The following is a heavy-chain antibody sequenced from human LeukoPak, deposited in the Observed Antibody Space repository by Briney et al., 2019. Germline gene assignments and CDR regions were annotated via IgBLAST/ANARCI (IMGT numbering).Heavy chain of an antibody. V-gene: IGHV3-53*01. CDR2: IYSGGST. D-gene: IGHD3-10*01. Sequence: GGSLRLSCAASGFTVSSNYMSWVRQAPGEGLEWVSVIYSGGSTYYADSVKGRFTISRDNSKNTLYLQMNSLRAEDTAVYYCARASYGSGTLDYWGQGTLVTVSS. CDR3: ARASYGSGTLDY. J-gene: IGHJ4*02. CDR1: GFTVSSNY.